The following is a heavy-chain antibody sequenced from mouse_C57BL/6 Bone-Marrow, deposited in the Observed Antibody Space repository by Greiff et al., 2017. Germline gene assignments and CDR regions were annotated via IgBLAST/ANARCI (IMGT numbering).Heavy chain of an antibody. J-gene: IGHJ2*01. D-gene: IGHD1-1*01. CDR3: ARSYYGSHYFDY. Sequence: VQLQQSGPVLVKPGASVKMSCKASGYTFTDYYMNWVKQSHGKSLEWIGVINPYNGGTSYNQKFKGKDTLTVDKSSSTAYMELNSLTSEDSAVYYCARSYYGSHYFDYWGQGTTLTVSS. V-gene: IGHV1-19*01. CDR1: GYTFTDYY. CDR2: INPYNGGT.